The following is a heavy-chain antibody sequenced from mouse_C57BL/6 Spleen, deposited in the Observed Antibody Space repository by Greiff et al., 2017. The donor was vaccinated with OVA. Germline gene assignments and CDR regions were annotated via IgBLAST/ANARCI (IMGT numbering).Heavy chain of an antibody. CDR1: GYSITSGYY. Sequence: ESGPGLVKPSQSLSLTCSVTGYSITSGYYWNWIRQFPGNKLEWMGYISYDGSNNYNPSLKNRISITRDTSKNQFFLKLNSVTTEDTATYYCARDDDYEDFDYWGQGTTLTVSS. V-gene: IGHV3-6*01. CDR3: ARDDDYEDFDY. J-gene: IGHJ2*01. D-gene: IGHD2-4*01. CDR2: ISYDGSN.